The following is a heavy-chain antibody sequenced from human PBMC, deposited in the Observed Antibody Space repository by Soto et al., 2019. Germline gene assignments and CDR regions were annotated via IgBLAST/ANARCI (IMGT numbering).Heavy chain of an antibody. CDR2: VSYSGGT. CDR1: GASVKNYF. D-gene: IGHD3-9*01. Sequence: SVTLSLTCTVTGASVKNYFRSWIRQPPGKRLEWLGYVSYSGGTNSNPSVKGRVTISVDTSKNQFSLNLTSATAADTAIYYCVRTTGHMTGFYYWGQGTLVTVSS. J-gene: IGHJ4*02. CDR3: VRTTGHMTGFYY. V-gene: IGHV4-59*08.